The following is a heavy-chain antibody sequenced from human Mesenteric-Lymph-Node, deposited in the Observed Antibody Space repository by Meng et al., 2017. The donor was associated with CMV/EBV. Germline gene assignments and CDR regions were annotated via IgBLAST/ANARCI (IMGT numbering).Heavy chain of an antibody. Sequence: GGSLRLSCATSGFTFSDYYMSWIRQAPGKGLEWVAYINSGGGTIYAESVKGRFTISRDNAKTSLYLQMNSLRAEDTAVYYCAREGEYQLPRTDYYYYGMDVWGQGTTVTVSS. CDR1: GFTFSDYY. CDR2: INSGGGTI. V-gene: IGHV3-11*04. CDR3: AREGEYQLPRTDYYYYGMDV. D-gene: IGHD2-2*01. J-gene: IGHJ6*02.